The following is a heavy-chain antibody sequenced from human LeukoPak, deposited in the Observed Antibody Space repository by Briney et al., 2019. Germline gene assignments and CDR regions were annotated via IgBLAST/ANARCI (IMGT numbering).Heavy chain of an antibody. CDR1: GFTFRSYA. CDR2: ISGSGGSI. D-gene: IGHD5-18*01. V-gene: IGHV3-23*01. CDR3: ARDFTDTPVNYFDY. J-gene: IGHJ4*02. Sequence: GGSLRLSCAASGFTFRSYAMSWVRQAPGKGLEWVSSISGSGGSIFYADSVKGRFTISRDNSKNTLYLQMNSLRAEDTAVYYCARDFTDTPVNYFDYWGQGTLVTVSS.